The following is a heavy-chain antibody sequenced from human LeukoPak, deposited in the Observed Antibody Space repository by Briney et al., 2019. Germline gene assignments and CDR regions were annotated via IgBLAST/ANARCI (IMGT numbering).Heavy chain of an antibody. CDR3: ARDTGYCGGDCPFDY. J-gene: IGHJ4*02. Sequence: GGSLRLSCAASGFTFSSYCMHWVRQAPGKGLVWVSRINSDGSSTSYADSVKGRFTISRDNAKNTLYLQMNSLRAEDTAVYYCARDTGYCGGDCPFDYWGQGTLVTVSS. V-gene: IGHV3-74*01. CDR2: INSDGSST. CDR1: GFTFSSYC. D-gene: IGHD2-21*02.